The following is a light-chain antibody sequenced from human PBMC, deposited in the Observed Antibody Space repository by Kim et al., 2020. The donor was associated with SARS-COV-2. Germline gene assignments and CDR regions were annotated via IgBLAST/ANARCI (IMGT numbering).Light chain of an antibody. V-gene: IGKV1-39*01. CDR1: QSISSY. Sequence: SASVGDLVTISCRASQSISSYLNWYQQKPGKAPKLLIYAASSLQSGVPLRFSGSGSGTDFTLTISSLQPEDFATYYCQQSYSTPYSFGQGTKLEI. CDR2: AAS. J-gene: IGKJ2*03. CDR3: QQSYSTPYS.